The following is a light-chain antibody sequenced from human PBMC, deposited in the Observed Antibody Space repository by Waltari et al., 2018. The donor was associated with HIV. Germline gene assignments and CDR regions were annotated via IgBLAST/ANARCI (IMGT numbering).Light chain of an antibody. CDR3: QQAYTFPYP. CDR2: AAS. CDR1: QSISMW. Sequence: DVQMTQSPSSVSASVGDTVTFSCRAIQSISMWLIWYQQKAGKAPKLLIYAASSLQLGVPPRFNGTVSGRDFNLTIKSLQPEDSATYCCQQAYTFPYPFGQGTKLEIK. J-gene: IGKJ2*01. V-gene: IGKV1-12*01.